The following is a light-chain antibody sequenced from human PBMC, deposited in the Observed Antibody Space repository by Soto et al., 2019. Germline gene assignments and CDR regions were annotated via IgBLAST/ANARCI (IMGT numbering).Light chain of an antibody. J-gene: IGKJ4*01. V-gene: IGKV3-15*01. CDR3: QQYNNWLT. Sequence: EIVMTQSPATLSVSPGERDTLSCRASQSVSSNLVWYHQKPGQAPRLLIYGASTRATGIPARFSGSGSGTEFTLAISSLQSEDFAVYYCQQYNNWLTFGGGTKVEIK. CDR2: GAS. CDR1: QSVSSN.